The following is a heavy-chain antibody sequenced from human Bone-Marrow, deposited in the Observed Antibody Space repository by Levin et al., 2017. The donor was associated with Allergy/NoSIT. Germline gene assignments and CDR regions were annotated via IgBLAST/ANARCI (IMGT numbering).Heavy chain of an antibody. J-gene: IGHJ4*02. V-gene: IGHV4-38-2*02. CDR1: GASITTDYY. Sequence: PSETLSLTCVVSGASITTDYYWGWIRQPPGRGLQWLGSLHHSRSTFYNPSLRSRVSMSLDTSKNQFSLKLNSVTATDTAVYYCARDNPRSHYSGYGVFDSWGQGTLVTVSS. CDR3: ARDNPRSHYSGYGVFDS. CDR2: LHHSRST. D-gene: IGHD5-12*01.